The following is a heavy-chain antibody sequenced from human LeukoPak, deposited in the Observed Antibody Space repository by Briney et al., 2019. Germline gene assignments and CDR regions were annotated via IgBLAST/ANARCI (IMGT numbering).Heavy chain of an antibody. J-gene: IGHJ4*02. CDR2: IYTSGST. V-gene: IGHV4-61*02. D-gene: IGHD5-24*01. CDR3: ARDSEWGSRDGYNSHFDY. Sequence: SETLSLTCTVSGGSISSNSYYWSWIRQPAGKGLEWIGRIYTSGSTNYNPSLKSRVTISVDTSKNQFSLKLSSVTAADTAVYYCARDSEWGSRDGYNSHFDYWGQGTLVTVSS. CDR1: GGSISSNSYY.